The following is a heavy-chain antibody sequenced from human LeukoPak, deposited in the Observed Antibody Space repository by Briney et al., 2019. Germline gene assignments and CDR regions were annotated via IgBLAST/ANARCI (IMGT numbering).Heavy chain of an antibody. V-gene: IGHV3-7*01. Sequence: PGGSLRLSCAASGFTFSDYWMVWVRQAPGKGLEWVATIKQGGSEKYYVGSVKGRFTISRDNAKNSLYLEMNSLRAEDTAVYYCARDSVGAPDRWGQGTLVTVSS. CDR2: IKQGGSEK. J-gene: IGHJ4*02. CDR3: ARDSVGAPDR. CDR1: GFTFSDYW. D-gene: IGHD3-10*01.